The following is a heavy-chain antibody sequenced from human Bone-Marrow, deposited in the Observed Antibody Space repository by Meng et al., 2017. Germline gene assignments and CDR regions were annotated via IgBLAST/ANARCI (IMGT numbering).Heavy chain of an antibody. V-gene: IGHV3-23*01. D-gene: IGHD3/OR15-3a*01. CDR1: GFSFSDYA. Sequence: GGSLRLSCAASGFSFSDYAMTWVRQVPGKGLEWVSGISASGTTTYHADSVRGRFFISRDNSRNTLYLQMNSLRAEDTAVYYCGKGSGITSYEIWHWGPGNLVTVSS. CDR3: GKGSGITSYEIWH. J-gene: IGHJ4*02. CDR2: ISASGTTT.